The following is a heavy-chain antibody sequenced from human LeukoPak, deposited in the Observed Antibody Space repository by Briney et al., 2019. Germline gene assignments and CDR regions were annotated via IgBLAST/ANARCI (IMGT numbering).Heavy chain of an antibody. D-gene: IGHD4-11*01. CDR3: AKGIDRYSNYASDY. V-gene: IGHV3-23*01. CDR1: GFTFSSYG. Sequence: GGSLRLSCAASGFTFSSYGMSWVRQAPGKGLEWVSAISGSGGSTYYADSVKGRFTISRDNSKNTLYLQMNSLRAEDTAVYYCAKGIDRYSNYASDYWGQGTLVTVSS. CDR2: ISGSGGST. J-gene: IGHJ4*02.